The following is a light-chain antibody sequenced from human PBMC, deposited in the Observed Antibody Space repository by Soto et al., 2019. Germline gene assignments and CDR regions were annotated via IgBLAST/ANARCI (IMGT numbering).Light chain of an antibody. V-gene: IGLV2-14*02. Sequence: QSVLTQPASVSGSPGQSITISCTGTSSDVGSYNLVSWYQQHPGKAPKLMIYEGSKRPSGVSNRFSGSKSGNTASLTISGLQAEDEADYYCSSYTSSYTQVFGTGTKLTVL. CDR1: SSDVGSYNL. CDR3: SSYTSSYTQV. J-gene: IGLJ1*01. CDR2: EGS.